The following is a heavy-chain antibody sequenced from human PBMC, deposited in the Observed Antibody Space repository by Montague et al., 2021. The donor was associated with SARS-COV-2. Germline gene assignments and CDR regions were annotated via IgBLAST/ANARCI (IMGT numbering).Heavy chain of an antibody. J-gene: IGHJ5*02. D-gene: IGHD3-22*01. V-gene: IGHV4-34*01. CDR3: ARGPGITMIVVVITDIWFDP. Sequence: SETLSLTCAVYGGSFSNYYWSWIRQPPGKGLEWIGEINHSGSTNYNPSLKSRVTTSVDTSKNQFSLKLTSVTAADTAVYYCARGPGITMIVVVITDIWFDPWGQGTLVTVSS. CDR1: GGSFSNYY. CDR2: INHSGST.